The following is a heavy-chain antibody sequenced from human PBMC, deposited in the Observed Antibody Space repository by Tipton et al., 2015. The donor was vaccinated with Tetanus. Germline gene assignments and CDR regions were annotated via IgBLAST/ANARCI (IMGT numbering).Heavy chain of an antibody. J-gene: IGHJ4*02. D-gene: IGHD2-15*01. Sequence: SLRLSCAASGFIFSSYGIHWVRQAPGKGLEWVAVSWCDGTDKYYADSVKGRFTIPRDNSKNPLYLQMNSLRAEDTAVYYCAREADCSGGSCFSGDFDNWGQGTQVTVPS. CDR1: GFIFSSYG. CDR2: SWCDGTDK. CDR3: AREADCSGGSCFSGDFDN. V-gene: IGHV3-33*01.